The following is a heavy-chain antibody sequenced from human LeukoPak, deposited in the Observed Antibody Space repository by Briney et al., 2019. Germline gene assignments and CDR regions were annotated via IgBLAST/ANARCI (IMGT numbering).Heavy chain of an antibody. CDR2: IYTSGST. D-gene: IGHD3-9*01. CDR3: ARESGLRYFDWLLLGDYYYMDV. Sequence: SETLSLTCTVSGGSFSSGSYYWSWIRQPAGKGLEWIGRIYTSGSTNYNPSLKSRVTISVDTSKNQFSLKLSSVTAADTAVYYCARESGLRYFDWLLLGDYYYMDVWGKGTTVTISS. CDR1: GGSFSSGSYY. J-gene: IGHJ6*03. V-gene: IGHV4-61*02.